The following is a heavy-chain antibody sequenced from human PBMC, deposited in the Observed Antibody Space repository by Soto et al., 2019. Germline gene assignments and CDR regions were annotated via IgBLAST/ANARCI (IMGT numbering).Heavy chain of an antibody. D-gene: IGHD3-22*01. CDR2: INNSGST. CDR3: ARAQISRYYYDSSGISFDY. J-gene: IGHJ4*02. V-gene: IGHV4-34*01. Sequence: SETLSLTCAVYGGYFSGYHWSWIRQPPGKGLEWIGEINNSGSTYYNPSLKSRVTISVDTSKNQFSLKLSSVTAADTAVYYCARAQISRYYYDSSGISFDYWGQGTLVTVSS. CDR1: GGYFSGYH.